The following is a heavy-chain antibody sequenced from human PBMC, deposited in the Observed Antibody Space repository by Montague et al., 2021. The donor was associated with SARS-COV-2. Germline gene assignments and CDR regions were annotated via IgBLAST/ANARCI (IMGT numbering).Heavy chain of an antibody. D-gene: IGHD6-13*01. J-gene: IGHJ4*02. CDR3: ARIPNDSWYVSYFDY. CDR2: XDWDDDK. Sequence: PALVKPTQTLTLTCTLSGLPLSTSGLCVGWIRQPPGKALEWLALXDWDDDKYYSPSLKTRLSISKDTSKNQVVLTMANMEPVDTATYHCARIPNDSWYVSYFDYWGQGILVTVSS. V-gene: IGHV2-70*01. CDR1: GLPLSTSGLC.